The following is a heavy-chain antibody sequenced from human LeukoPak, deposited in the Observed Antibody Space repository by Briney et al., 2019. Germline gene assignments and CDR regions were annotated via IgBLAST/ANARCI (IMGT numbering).Heavy chain of an antibody. D-gene: IGHD4/OR15-4a*01. V-gene: IGHV3-74*01. CDR2: ISTDGKNT. Sequence: PGGSLRLSCAASGFTFSTYWMHWVRQAPGKGLVWVSRISTDGKNTIYADSVKGRFTISRDNANNMLFLQMNSLRGDDTAVFYCARERVLSGAYYMDVWGNGTTVTVFS. J-gene: IGHJ6*03. CDR1: GFTFSTYW. CDR3: ARERVLSGAYYMDV.